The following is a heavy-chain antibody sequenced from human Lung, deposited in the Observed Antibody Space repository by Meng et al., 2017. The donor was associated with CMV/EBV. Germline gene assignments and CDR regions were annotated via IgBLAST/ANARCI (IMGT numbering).Heavy chain of an antibody. CDR1: GFTFDDYA. CDR3: AKDEGYCSDGSCYYYYYVMVV. CDR2: VSWNSGYI. V-gene: IGHV3-9*01. D-gene: IGHD2-15*01. Sequence: SXKISCAASGFTFDDYALHWVRQVPGKGLEWVAGVSWNSGYIAYADSVKGRFTISRDNAKSSLFLQMNSLRAEDTALYYCAKDEGYCSDGSCYYYYYVMVVXGQGXTVTVSS. J-gene: IGHJ6*02.